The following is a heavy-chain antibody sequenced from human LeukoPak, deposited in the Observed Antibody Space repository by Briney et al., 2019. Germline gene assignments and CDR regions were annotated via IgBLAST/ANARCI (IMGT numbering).Heavy chain of an antibody. J-gene: IGHJ1*01. CDR2: ISWNSGSI. V-gene: IGHV3-9*01. D-gene: IGHD3-10*01. CDR3: AKAGGSGTSQGYFQH. Sequence: PGGSLRLSCAASGFTFDDYAMHWVRQVPGKGLEWVSGISWNSGSIGYGDSVKGRFTISRDNAKNSLYLQMNSLRAEDTALYYCAKAGGSGTSQGYFQHWGQGTLVTVSS. CDR1: GFTFDDYA.